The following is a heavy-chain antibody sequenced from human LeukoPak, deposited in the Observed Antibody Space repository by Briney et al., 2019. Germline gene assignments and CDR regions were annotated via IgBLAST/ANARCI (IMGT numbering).Heavy chain of an antibody. D-gene: IGHD1-20*01. V-gene: IGHV3-74*01. J-gene: IGHJ5*02. CDR1: GFTFSSYW. Sequence: GGSLRLSCAASGFTFSSYWMHWVRQAPGKGLVWVSRINSDASSTSYADSVKGRFTISRDNAKNTLYLQMNNLRAEDTAVYYCAGVITGTTSCFGPWGQGTLVTVSS. CDR3: AGVITGTTSCFGP. CDR2: INSDASST.